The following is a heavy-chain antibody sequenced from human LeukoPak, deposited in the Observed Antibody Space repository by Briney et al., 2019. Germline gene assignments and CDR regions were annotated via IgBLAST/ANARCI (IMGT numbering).Heavy chain of an antibody. CDR3: TTDPVIVDPKSFDY. Sequence: SQTLSLTCTVSGGSISSGSYDWSWIRQPAGKGLEWIGRIYTSGSTNYNPSLKSRVTISVDASKDQFSLKLSSVTAADTAVYYCTTDPVIVDPKSFDYWGQGTLVTVSS. J-gene: IGHJ4*02. CDR2: IYTSGST. D-gene: IGHD3-22*01. CDR1: GGSISSGSYD. V-gene: IGHV4-61*02.